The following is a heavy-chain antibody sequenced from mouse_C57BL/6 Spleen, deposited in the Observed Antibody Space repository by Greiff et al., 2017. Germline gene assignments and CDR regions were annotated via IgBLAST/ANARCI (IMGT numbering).Heavy chain of an antibody. CDR2: IYPGSGST. Sequence: QVQLQQSGAELVKPGASVKMSCKASGYTFTSYWITWVKQRPGQGLEWIGDIYPGSGSTNYNEKFKSKATLTVDTSSSTAYMQLSSLTSEDSAVYYCARKIRTGTGFAYWGQGTLVTVSA. J-gene: IGHJ3*01. V-gene: IGHV1-55*01. D-gene: IGHD4-1*01. CDR1: GYTFTSYW. CDR3: ARKIRTGTGFAY.